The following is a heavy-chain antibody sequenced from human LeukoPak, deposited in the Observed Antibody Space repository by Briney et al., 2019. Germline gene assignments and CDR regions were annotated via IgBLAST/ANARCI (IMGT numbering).Heavy chain of an antibody. CDR3: ASAPDHQWQLLLSFHY. CDR2: MKEDGSEK. Sequence: GGSLRLSCVASGFSIRKHWMSWVRQTPRKGLEWVATMKEDGSEKDYVDAVKGRFTISRDNAINSVYLQMSRLTPEDTAVYYSASAPDHQWQLLLSFHYWGQGALVSVSS. D-gene: IGHD2-15*01. V-gene: IGHV3-7*01. J-gene: IGHJ4*02. CDR1: GFSIRKHW.